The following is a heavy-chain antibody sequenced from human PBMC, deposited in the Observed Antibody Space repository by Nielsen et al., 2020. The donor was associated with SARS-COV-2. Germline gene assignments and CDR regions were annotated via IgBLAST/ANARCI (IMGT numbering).Heavy chain of an antibody. Sequence: GGSLRLSCAASGFTFSSNAMNWVRQAPGRGLEWVSSISNSGVSTYYADSVKGRFAISRDSSNNTLYLQMNSLRAEDTAVYYCARDRNAFDIWGQGTMVTVSS. CDR3: ARDRNAFDI. V-gene: IGHV3-23*01. CDR1: GFTFSSNA. J-gene: IGHJ3*02. CDR2: ISNSGVST.